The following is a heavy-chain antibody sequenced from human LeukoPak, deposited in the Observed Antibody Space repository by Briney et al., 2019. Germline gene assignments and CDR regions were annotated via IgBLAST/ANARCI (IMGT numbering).Heavy chain of an antibody. CDR3: ARDPAWDIVVVVAATMDV. V-gene: IGHV1-18*01. CDR1: GYTFTSYG. CDR2: ISAYNGNT. J-gene: IGHJ6*04. Sequence: ASVKVSCKASGYTFTSYGISWVRQAPGQGLEWMGWISAYNGNTNYAQKLQGRATMTTDTSTSTAYMELRSLRSDDTAVYYCARDPAWDIVVVVAATMDVWGKGTTVTVSS. D-gene: IGHD2-15*01.